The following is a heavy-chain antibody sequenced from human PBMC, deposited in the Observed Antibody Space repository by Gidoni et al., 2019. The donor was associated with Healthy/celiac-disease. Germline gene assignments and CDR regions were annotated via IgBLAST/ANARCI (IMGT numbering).Heavy chain of an antibody. CDR2: ISYDGSNK. CDR3: ARDQHNIDAFDI. V-gene: IGHV3-30-3*01. D-gene: IGHD2-21*01. CDR1: GFTFSSYA. J-gene: IGHJ3*02. Sequence: GFTFSSYAMHWVRQAPGKGLEWVAVISYDGSNKYYADSVKGRFTISRDNSKNKLYLQMNSLRAEDTAVYYCARDQHNIDAFDIWGQGTMVTVSS.